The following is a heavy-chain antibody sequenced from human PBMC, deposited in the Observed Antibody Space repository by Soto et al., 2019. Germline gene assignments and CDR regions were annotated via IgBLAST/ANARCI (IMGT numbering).Heavy chain of an antibody. J-gene: IGHJ6*02. CDR1: GGSISSGDYY. CDR2: IYYSGST. D-gene: IGHD1-26*01. V-gene: IGHV4-30-4*01. Sequence: PSETLSLTCTVSGGSISSGDYYWSWIRQPPGKGLEWIGYIYYSGSTYYNPSLKSRVTISVDTSKNQSSRKLSAVTAADTAVYYCASDWLPVELVGATGPARYYYYYGMDVLGQGTTVTVSS. CDR3: ASDWLPVELVGATGPARYYYYYGMDV.